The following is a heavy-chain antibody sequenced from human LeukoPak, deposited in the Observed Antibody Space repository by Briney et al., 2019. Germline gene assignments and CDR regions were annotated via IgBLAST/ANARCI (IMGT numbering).Heavy chain of an antibody. V-gene: IGHV4-34*01. J-gene: IGHJ4*02. Sequence: SETLSLTCAVYGGSFSGYYWSWIRQPPGKGLEWIGGINHSGSTNYNPSLKSRVTISVDTSKNQFSLKLSSVTAADTAVYYCARGGDDSSGYYYRYFDYWGQGTLVTVSS. D-gene: IGHD3-22*01. CDR3: ARGGDDSSGYYYRYFDY. CDR2: INHSGST. CDR1: GGSFSGYY.